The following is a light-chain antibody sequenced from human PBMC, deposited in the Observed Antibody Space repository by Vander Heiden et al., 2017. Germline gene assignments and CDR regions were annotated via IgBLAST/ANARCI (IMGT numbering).Light chain of an antibody. CDR1: QSISSL. Sequence: IEMTESPSPLSASVGHRVTISCRASQSISSLLAWYQQKPGNAPKLLIYKASSVESGVPSRFSGSGSGTEFTLTISSLQPDDFATYYCQHENSFPITFGRGTKVDIK. J-gene: IGKJ4*01. CDR3: QHENSFPIT. CDR2: KAS. V-gene: IGKV1-5*03.